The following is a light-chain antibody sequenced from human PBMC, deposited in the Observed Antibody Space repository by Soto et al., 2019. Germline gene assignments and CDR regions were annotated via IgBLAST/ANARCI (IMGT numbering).Light chain of an antibody. CDR1: QSLGYSDGNTY. CDR2: KIS. CDR3: MQATNWPYS. V-gene: IGKV2-30*01. J-gene: IGKJ2*01. Sequence: DVVMTQSPLSLPVTLGQPASISCRSSQSLGYSDGNTYLSWFQQRPGQSPRRLIYKISNRDSGVPDRFSGGGSGTDFTLKISRVEAEDVGVYYCMQATNWPYSFGQGTKLEI.